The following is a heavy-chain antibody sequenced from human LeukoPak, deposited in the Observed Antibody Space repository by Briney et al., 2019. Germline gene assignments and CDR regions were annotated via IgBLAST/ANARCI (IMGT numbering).Heavy chain of an antibody. Sequence: GGSLRLSCAASGFTFGSYSMNWVRQAPGKGLEWVSAISGSGGSTYYADSVKGRFTISRDNSKNTLYLQMNSLRAEDTAVYYCAKDLAGFGELFVFDYWGQGTLVTVSS. D-gene: IGHD3-10*01. J-gene: IGHJ4*02. V-gene: IGHV3-23*01. CDR1: GFTFGSYS. CDR3: AKDLAGFGELFVFDY. CDR2: ISGSGGST.